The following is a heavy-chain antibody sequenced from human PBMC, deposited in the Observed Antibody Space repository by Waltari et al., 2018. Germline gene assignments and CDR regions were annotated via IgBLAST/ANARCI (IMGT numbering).Heavy chain of an antibody. V-gene: IGHV4-34*01. CDR3: ARVGDYDFWSGYPGV. CDR1: GGSSSGSY. CDR2: INHSGST. D-gene: IGHD3-3*01. Sequence: QFHFHRGAPGRLKLPETLSPPFPAFGGSSSGSYCTWTRRPPGKGLEWIGEINHSGSTNYNPSLKSRVTISVDTSKNQFSLKLSSVTAADTAVYYCARVGDYDFWSGYPGVWGKGTTVTISS. J-gene: IGHJ6*04.